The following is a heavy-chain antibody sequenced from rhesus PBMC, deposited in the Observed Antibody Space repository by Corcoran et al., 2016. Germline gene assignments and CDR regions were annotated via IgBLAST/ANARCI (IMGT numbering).Heavy chain of an antibody. CDR3: ARELTWFFDY. D-gene: IGHD1-38*01. V-gene: IGHV4S10*01. J-gene: IGHJ4*01. CDR1: GGSISDSYR. CDR2: INGSSTST. Sequence: QVQLQESGPGVVKPSETLSLTCAVSGGSISDSYRWSWIRQPPGKGLEWIGYINGSSTSTNYNPSLKIRVTISEDTSKNQFSLKLSSVTAADTAVYYCARELTWFFDYWGQGVLVTVSS.